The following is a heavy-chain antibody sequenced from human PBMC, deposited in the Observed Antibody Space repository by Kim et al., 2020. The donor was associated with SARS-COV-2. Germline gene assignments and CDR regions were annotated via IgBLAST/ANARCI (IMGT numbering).Heavy chain of an antibody. CDR2: MNPNSGNT. V-gene: IGHV1-8*01. Sequence: ASVKVSCKASGYTFTSYDINWGRQATGQGLEWMGWMNPNSGNTGYAQKFQGRVTMTRNTSISTAYMELSSLRSEDTAVYYCARVNYGDSRDTPGRGYYYYGMDVWGQGTTVTVSS. CDR3: ARVNYGDSRDTPGRGYYYYGMDV. D-gene: IGHD4-17*01. J-gene: IGHJ6*02. CDR1: GYTFTSYD.